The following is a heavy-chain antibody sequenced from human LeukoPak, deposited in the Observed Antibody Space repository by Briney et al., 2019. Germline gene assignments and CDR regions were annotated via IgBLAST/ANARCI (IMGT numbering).Heavy chain of an antibody. D-gene: IGHD2-15*01. V-gene: IGHV3-33*01. CDR2: IWYDGSNK. Sequence: GRSLRLSCAASGFTFNTFGMNWVRQAPGKGLEWVAVIWYDGSNKYYADSVKGRFTISRDNSKSTLYLQVNSLRVEDTAVYYCARISCTGNSCRPYSYYDMDVWSQGTTVTVSS. CDR3: ARISCTGNSCRPYSYYDMDV. J-gene: IGHJ6*02. CDR1: GFTFNTFG.